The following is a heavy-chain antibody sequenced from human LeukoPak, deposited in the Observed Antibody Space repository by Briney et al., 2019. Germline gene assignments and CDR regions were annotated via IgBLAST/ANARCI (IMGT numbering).Heavy chain of an antibody. J-gene: IGHJ4*02. V-gene: IGHV4-59*08. Sequence: PSETLSLTCTVSGVSISSYYWSWIRQPPGKGLEWIGYISYSGSTNYNPSLKSRVTISVDTSKNQFSLKLSSVTAADTAMYYCAKSNGYGLIDYWGQGTLVTVSS. CDR2: ISYSGST. D-gene: IGHD5-12*01. CDR1: GVSISSYY. CDR3: AKSNGYGLIDY.